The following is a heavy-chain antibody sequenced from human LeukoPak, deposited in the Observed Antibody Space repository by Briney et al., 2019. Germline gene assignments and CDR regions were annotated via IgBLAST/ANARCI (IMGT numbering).Heavy chain of an antibody. J-gene: IGHJ4*02. CDR1: GYTFIDYY. Sequence: EASVKVSCKASGYTFIDYYFNWVRQAPGQGPEWMGRINVKSGATDYAQKFQGRVTVTRDTSISTAYMELSSLRSDDTAVYYCARVGRESSTGWLDYWGQGTLVTVSS. V-gene: IGHV1-2*06. CDR2: INVKSGAT. D-gene: IGHD6-19*01. CDR3: ARVGRESSTGWLDY.